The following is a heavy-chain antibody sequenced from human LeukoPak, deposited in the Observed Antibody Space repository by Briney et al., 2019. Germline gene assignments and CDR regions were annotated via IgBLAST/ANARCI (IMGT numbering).Heavy chain of an antibody. V-gene: IGHV4-59*01. J-gene: IGHJ6*02. D-gene: IGHD2-21*01. CDR2: IYYSGST. CDR3: ARQSVDRYYYYGMDV. Sequence: SETLSLTCTVSGDSISSYYWSWIRQPPGKGLEWIGYIYYSGSTHYNPSLKSRVTMSVDKSKNQFSLKLSSVTAADTAVYYCARQSVDRYYYYGMDVWGQGTTVTVSS. CDR1: GDSISSYY.